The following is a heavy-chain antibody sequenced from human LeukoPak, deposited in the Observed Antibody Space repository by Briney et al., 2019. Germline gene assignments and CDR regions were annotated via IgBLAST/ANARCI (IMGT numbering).Heavy chain of an antibody. J-gene: IGHJ3*02. CDR2: ISWNSGSI. CDR1: GFTFDDYA. CDR3: AKELHGSGSYYTKEGNDAFDI. D-gene: IGHD3-10*01. V-gene: IGHV3-9*01. Sequence: PGGSLRLSCAASGFTFDDYAMHWVRQAPGKGLEWVSGISWNSGSIGYADSVKGRFTISRDNAKNSLYLQMNSLRAEDTALYYCAKELHGSGSYYTKEGNDAFDIWGQGTMVTVSS.